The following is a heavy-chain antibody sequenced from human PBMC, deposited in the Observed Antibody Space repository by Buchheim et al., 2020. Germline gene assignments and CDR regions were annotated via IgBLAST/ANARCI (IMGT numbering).Heavy chain of an antibody. CDR2: INSDGSGT. J-gene: IGHJ4*02. V-gene: IGHV3-74*01. CDR1: GFSFSTSW. D-gene: IGHD3-10*01. CDR3: TRDSTSGSYDY. Sequence: EVQLVESGGGLVQPGGSLRLSCAASGFSFSTSWMHWVRQAPGKGLVWVSRINSDGSGTIYADSVKGRFTISRDNAKNTLFLQMNSLRAEDTAIYYCTRDSTSGSYDYWGQGTL.